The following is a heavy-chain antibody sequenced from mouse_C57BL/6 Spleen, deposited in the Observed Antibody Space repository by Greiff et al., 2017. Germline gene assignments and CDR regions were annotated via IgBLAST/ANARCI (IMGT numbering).Heavy chain of an antibody. D-gene: IGHD1-1*01. Sequence: LVESGAELVKPGASVKLSCKASGYTFTEYTIHWVKQRSGQGLEWIGWFYPGSGSIKYNEKFKDKATLTADKSSSTVYMELSRLTSEDSAVYFWARHEEEGVLPRGGFAYWGQGTLVTVSA. CDR1: GYTFTEYT. V-gene: IGHV1-62-2*01. J-gene: IGHJ3*01. CDR2: FYPGSGSI. CDR3: ARHEEEGVLPRGGFAY.